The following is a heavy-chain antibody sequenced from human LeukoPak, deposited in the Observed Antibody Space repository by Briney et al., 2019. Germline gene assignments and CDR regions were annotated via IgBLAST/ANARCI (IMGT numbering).Heavy chain of an antibody. D-gene: IGHD1-1*01. CDR1: GGSIGSSSYY. Sequence: SETLSLTCTVAGGSIGSSSYYWGWIRQPPGKGLEWIGSIYYSGSTYYNPSLKSRVTISVDTSKNQFSLKLSSVTAADTAVYYCARQRAGIDYWGQGTLVTVSS. J-gene: IGHJ4*02. CDR2: IYYSGST. V-gene: IGHV4-39*01. CDR3: ARQRAGIDY.